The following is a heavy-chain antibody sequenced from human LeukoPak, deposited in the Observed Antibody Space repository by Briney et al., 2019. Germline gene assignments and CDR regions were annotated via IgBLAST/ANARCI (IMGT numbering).Heavy chain of an antibody. D-gene: IGHD6-19*01. CDR3: ANGYSSGWYMS. CDR2: IYYSGST. CDR1: GGSISSYF. J-gene: IGHJ5*02. V-gene: IGHV4-59*01. Sequence: SETLSLTCTVSGGSISSYFWSWIRQPPGKGLEWIGYIYYSGSTNCNPSLKSRVTISVDTSKNQFSLKLSSVTAADTAVYYCANGYSSGWYMSWGQGTLVTVSS.